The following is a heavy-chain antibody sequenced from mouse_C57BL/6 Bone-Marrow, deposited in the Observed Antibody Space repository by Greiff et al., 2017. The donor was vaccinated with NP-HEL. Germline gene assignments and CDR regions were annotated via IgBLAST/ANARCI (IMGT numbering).Heavy chain of an antibody. CDR1: GYTFTSYW. V-gene: IGHV1-69*01. Sequence: QVQLQQPGAELVMPGASVKLSCKASGYTFTSYWMHWVKQRPGQGLEWIGEIDPSDSYTNYNQKFKGQSTLTVDKSSSTAYMQLSSLTSEDSAVYYCARSDCWGQGTTLTVAS. CDR2: IDPSDSYT. CDR3: ARSDC. J-gene: IGHJ2*01.